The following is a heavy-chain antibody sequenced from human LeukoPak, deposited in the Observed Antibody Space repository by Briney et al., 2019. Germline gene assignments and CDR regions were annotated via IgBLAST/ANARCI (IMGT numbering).Heavy chain of an antibody. Sequence: PSETLSLTCTVSGGSISSYYWSWIRQPPGKGQEWIGYIYYSGSTNYNPSLKSRVTISVDTSKNQFSLKLSSVTAADTAVYYCARLDPGITMVRGVIITDYYYYYGMDVWGQGTTVTVSS. J-gene: IGHJ6*02. CDR3: ARLDPGITMVRGVIITDYYYYYGMDV. D-gene: IGHD3-10*01. CDR2: IYYSGST. V-gene: IGHV4-59*08. CDR1: GGSISSYY.